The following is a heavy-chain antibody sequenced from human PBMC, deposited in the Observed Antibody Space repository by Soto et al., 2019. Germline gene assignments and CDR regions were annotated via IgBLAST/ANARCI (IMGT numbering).Heavy chain of an antibody. V-gene: IGHV3-23*01. Sequence: PGGSLRLSCAASGFTFSSYAMSWVRQAPGKGLEWVSAISGSGGSTYYADSVKGRFTISRDNSKNTLYLQMNSLRAEDTAVYYCAKEAVTDGYCSGGSCYGAGAFDIWGQGTMVTVSS. CDR3: AKEAVTDGYCSGGSCYGAGAFDI. CDR2: ISGSGGST. CDR1: GFTFSSYA. J-gene: IGHJ3*02. D-gene: IGHD2-15*01.